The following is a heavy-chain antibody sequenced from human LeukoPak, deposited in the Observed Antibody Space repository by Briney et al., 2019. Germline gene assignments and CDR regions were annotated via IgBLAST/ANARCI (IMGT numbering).Heavy chain of an antibody. CDR3: AKALLNGGDLPSFDY. J-gene: IGHJ4*02. V-gene: IGHV3-30*18. CDR1: GFTFSSYA. Sequence: PGGSLRLSCAASGFTFSSYAMSWVRQAPGKGLEWVAVISYDGSNKYYADSVKGRFTISRDNSKNTLYLQMNSLRAEDTAVYYCAKALLNGGDLPSFDYWGQGTLVTVSS. CDR2: ISYDGSNK. D-gene: IGHD2-21*01.